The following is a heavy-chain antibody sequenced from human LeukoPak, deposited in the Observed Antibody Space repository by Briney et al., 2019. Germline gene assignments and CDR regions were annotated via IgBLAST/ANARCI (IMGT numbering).Heavy chain of an antibody. V-gene: IGHV1-2*02. D-gene: IGHD5-24*01. J-gene: IGHJ4*02. CDR3: ARGGDGFDY. CDR2: INPNSGGT. Sequence: GASVKVSCKTFGYTFTGYYIHWVRQAPGQGLEWMGWINPNSGGTNYAQKFQGRVTMTRGTSINAAYMELSRLRSDDTALYYCARGGDGFDYWGQGTLVTVSS. CDR1: GYTFTGYY.